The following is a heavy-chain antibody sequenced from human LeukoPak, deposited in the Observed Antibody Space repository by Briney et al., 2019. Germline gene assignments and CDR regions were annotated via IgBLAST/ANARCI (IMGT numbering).Heavy chain of an antibody. CDR3: ARDLCSGGSCYRIGNWFDP. V-gene: IGHV4-38-2*02. Sequence: PSETLSLTCAVSGYSIGSGYYWGWIRQPPGKGLEWIGSIYHSGSTYYNPSLKSRVTISVDTSKNQFSLKLSSVTAADTAVYYCARDLCSGGSCYRIGNWFDPWGQGTLVTVSS. J-gene: IGHJ5*02. CDR2: IYHSGST. CDR1: GYSIGSGYY. D-gene: IGHD2-15*01.